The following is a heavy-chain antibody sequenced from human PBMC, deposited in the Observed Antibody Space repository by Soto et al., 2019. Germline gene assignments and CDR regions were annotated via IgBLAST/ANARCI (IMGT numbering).Heavy chain of an antibody. J-gene: IGHJ4*02. D-gene: IGHD3-3*01. Sequence: QVQLVQSGAEVKKPGSSVKVSCKASGGTFSSYAISWVRQAPGQGLEWMGGIIPILGTANYAQKFQGRVKITADESTSTAYMELSSLRSEDTAVYYCARDLRRRFLEWLGVVWGQGTLVTVSS. V-gene: IGHV1-69*12. CDR1: GGTFSSYA. CDR3: ARDLRRRFLEWLGVV. CDR2: IIPILGTA.